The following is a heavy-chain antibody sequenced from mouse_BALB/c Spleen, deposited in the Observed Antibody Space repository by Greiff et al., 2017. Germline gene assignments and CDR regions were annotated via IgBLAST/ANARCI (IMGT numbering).Heavy chain of an antibody. D-gene: IGHD1-1*01. J-gene: IGHJ4*01. CDR2: ISSGSSTS. V-gene: IGHV5-17*02. Sequence: EVHLVESGGGLVQPGGSRKLSCAASGFTFSSFGMHWVRQAPEKGLEWVAYISSGSSTSYYADTVKGRFTISRDNPKNTLFLQMTSLRSEDTAMYYCARSAVGYAMDYWGQGTSVTVSS. CDR1: GFTFSSFG. CDR3: ARSAVGYAMDY.